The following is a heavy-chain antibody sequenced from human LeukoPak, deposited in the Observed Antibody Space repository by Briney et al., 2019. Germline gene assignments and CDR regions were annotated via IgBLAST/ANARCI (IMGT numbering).Heavy chain of an antibody. CDR2: ISYDGSNK. V-gene: IGHV3-30*18. Sequence: GGSLRLSCAASGFTFSTSWMTWVRQAPGKGLEWVAVISYDGSNKYYADSVKGRFTISRDNSKNTLYLQMNSLRAEDTAVYYCAKGGSGWTGEFEYWGQGTLVTVSS. CDR3: AKGGSGWTGEFEY. D-gene: IGHD6-19*01. J-gene: IGHJ4*02. CDR1: GFTFSTSW.